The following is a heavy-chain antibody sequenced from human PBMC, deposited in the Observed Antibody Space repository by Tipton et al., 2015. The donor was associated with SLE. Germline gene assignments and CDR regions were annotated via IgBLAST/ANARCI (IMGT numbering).Heavy chain of an antibody. J-gene: IGHJ5*02. CDR2: IYYSGST. D-gene: IGHD2-21*01. V-gene: IGHV4-61*10. CDR3: ARGPLPLLWWFDP. CDR1: GGSISSGSYY. Sequence: TLSLTCTVSGGSISSGSYYWSWNRQPAGKGLEWIGYIYYSGSTNYNPSLKSRVTISVDTSKNQFSLKLTSVTAADTAVYYCARGPLPLLWWFDPWGQGTLVTVSS.